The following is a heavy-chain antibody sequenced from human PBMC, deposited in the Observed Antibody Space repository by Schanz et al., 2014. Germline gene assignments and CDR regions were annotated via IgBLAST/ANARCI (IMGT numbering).Heavy chain of an antibody. CDR1: GFTLSSSW. CDR2: TNGDGTNA. D-gene: IGHD3-16*02. V-gene: IGHV3-74*01. Sequence: EVTLVESGGGAVRPGGSLRLSCAASGFTLSSSWMHWVRQVPGKGLEWVSCTNGDGTNAKYADSVKGRFTISRDNAKKTLSLQMISLRAEDTAIYFCTRSYYDFSWGSYRFRAFDIWGQGTTVIVSS. CDR3: TRSYYDFSWGSYRFRAFDI. J-gene: IGHJ3*02.